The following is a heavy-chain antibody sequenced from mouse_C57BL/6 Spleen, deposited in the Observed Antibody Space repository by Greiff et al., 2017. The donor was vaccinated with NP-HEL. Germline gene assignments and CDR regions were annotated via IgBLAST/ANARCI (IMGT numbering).Heavy chain of an antibody. CDR2: IDPENGDT. CDR1: GFNIKDDY. CDR3: TTDYYGSRDY. D-gene: IGHD1-1*01. J-gene: IGHJ2*01. Sequence: VQLQQSGAELVRPGASVKLSCTASGFNIKDDYMHWVKQRPEQGLEWIGWIDPENGDTEYASKFQGKATITADTSSNTAYLQLSSLTSEDTAVYYCTTDYYGSRDYWGQGTTLTVSS. V-gene: IGHV14-4*01.